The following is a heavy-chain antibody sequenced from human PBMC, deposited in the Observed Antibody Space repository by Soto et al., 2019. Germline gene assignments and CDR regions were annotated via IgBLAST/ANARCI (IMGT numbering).Heavy chain of an antibody. V-gene: IGHV1-2*04. J-gene: IGHJ4*02. Sequence: ASVKVSCKASGYTFXGYYMHWVRQAPGQGLEWMGWINPNSGGTNYAQKFQGWVTITADKSTSTAYMELSSLRSEDTAVYYCARRGGYCSSTSCYEYYWGQGTLVTVSS. CDR2: INPNSGGT. CDR1: GYTFXGYY. CDR3: ARRGGYCSSTSCYEYY. D-gene: IGHD2-2*01.